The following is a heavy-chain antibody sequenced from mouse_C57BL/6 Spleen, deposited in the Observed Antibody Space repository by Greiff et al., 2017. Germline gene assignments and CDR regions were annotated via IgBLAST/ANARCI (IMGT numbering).Heavy chain of an antibody. J-gene: IGHJ2*01. CDR3: TRKGYGSSYCDY. CDR1: GYTFTDYE. D-gene: IGHD1-1*01. CDR2: IDPETGGT. Sequence: VQLQESGAELVRPGASVTLSCKASGYTFTDYEMHWVKQTPVHGLEWIGAIDPETGGTAYNQKFKGKAILTADKSSSTAYMELRSLTSEDSAVYYCTRKGYGSSYCDYWGQGTTLTVSS. V-gene: IGHV1-15*01.